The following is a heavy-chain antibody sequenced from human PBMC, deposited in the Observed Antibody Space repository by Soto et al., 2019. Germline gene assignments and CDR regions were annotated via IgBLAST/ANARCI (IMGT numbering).Heavy chain of an antibody. D-gene: IGHD5-12*01. Sequence: QITLKESGPTLVKPTQTLTLTCTFSGFSLSTSGVGVGWIRQPPGKALEWLALIYWDDDKHYSPSLKSRLIITKDTSKNQVVLTMTNMDPVDTATYYCAHRKSEGLQLVLDYWGQGTLVTVSS. CDR2: IYWDDDK. CDR3: AHRKSEGLQLVLDY. J-gene: IGHJ4*02. V-gene: IGHV2-5*02. CDR1: GFSLSTSGVG.